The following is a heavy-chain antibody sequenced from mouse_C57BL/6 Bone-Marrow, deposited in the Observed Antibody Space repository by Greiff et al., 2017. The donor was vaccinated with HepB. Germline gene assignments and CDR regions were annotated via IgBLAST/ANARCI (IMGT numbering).Heavy chain of an antibody. V-gene: IGHV3-6*01. CDR3: ARSPWFAY. CDR1: GYSITSGYY. Sequence: EESGPGLVKPSQSLSLTCSVTGYSITSGYYWNWIRQFPGNKLEWMGYISYDGSNNYNPSLKNRISITRDTSKNQFFLKLNSVTTEDTATYYCARSPWFAYWGQGTLVTVSA. J-gene: IGHJ3*01. CDR2: ISYDGSN.